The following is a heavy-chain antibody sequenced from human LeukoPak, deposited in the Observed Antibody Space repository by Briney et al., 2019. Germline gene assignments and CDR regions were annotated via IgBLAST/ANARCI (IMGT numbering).Heavy chain of an antibody. J-gene: IGHJ4*02. Sequence: GRSLRLSCAVSGFIFSNYAMHWVRQAPGKGLEWVAVISYDANTEYYADSVRGRFTISRDNSRNTLYLEMNSLRGEDTALYYCAKGGENWGQGTLVTVSS. D-gene: IGHD3-16*01. V-gene: IGHV3-30-3*01. CDR1: GFIFSNYA. CDR2: ISYDANTE. CDR3: AKGGEN.